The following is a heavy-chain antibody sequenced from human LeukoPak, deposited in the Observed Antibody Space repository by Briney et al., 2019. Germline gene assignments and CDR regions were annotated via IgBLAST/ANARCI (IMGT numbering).Heavy chain of an antibody. CDR2: IFHSGSP. J-gene: IGHJ4*02. CDR1: GDSISTINW. Sequence: KPSGTLSLTCAVSGDSISTINWWGWVRQPPGKGLEWIGEIFHSGSPNHNPSLKSRVSMSVDKSRNQFSLKLTSVTAADTAVYYCMRDSKAGFDYWGQGTLVTVSS. V-gene: IGHV4-4*02. CDR3: MRDSKAGFDY. D-gene: IGHD6-19*01.